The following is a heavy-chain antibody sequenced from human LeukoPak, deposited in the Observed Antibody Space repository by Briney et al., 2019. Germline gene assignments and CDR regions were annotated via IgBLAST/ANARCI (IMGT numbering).Heavy chain of an antibody. Sequence: TGGSLRLSCAASGFTFNNYAMIWVRQAPGKGLEWVSVISGSGNSTYYADSVKGRSTISRDNSKNTLYLQMNSLRGEDTAVYHCVKDNSNWYWYFDLWGRGTPVTVSS. V-gene: IGHV3-23*01. D-gene: IGHD1-1*01. CDR3: VKDNSNWYWYFDL. CDR1: GFTFNNYA. J-gene: IGHJ2*01. CDR2: ISGSGNST.